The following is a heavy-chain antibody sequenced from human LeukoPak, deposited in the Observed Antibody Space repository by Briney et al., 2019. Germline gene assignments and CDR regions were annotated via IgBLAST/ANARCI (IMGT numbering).Heavy chain of an antibody. CDR2: IYYSGST. J-gene: IGHJ4*02. CDR3: ARGIRD. V-gene: IGHV4-39*07. D-gene: IGHD3-3*02. Sequence: SETLSPTCTVSGGSISSSSYYWGWIRQPPGKGLEWIGSIYYSGSTNYNPSLKSRVTISVDTSKNQFSLKLSSVTAADTAVYYCARGIRDWGQGTLVTVSS. CDR1: GGSISSSSYY.